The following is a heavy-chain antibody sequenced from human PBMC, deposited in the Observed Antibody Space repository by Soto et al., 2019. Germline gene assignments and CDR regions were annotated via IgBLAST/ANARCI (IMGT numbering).Heavy chain of an antibody. J-gene: IGHJ6*02. CDR1: GGTFSSYA. CDR2: IIPIFGTA. V-gene: IGHV1-69*13. CDR3: AGFFIFSSTSPPFYYYGLDV. Sequence: SVKVSCKASGGTFSSYAISWVRQAPGQGLEWMGGIIPIFGTANYAQKFQGRVTITADESTSTAYMELSSLRSEDTAVYYCAGFFIFSSTSPPFYYYGLDVGGQGPTVTV. D-gene: IGHD2-2*01.